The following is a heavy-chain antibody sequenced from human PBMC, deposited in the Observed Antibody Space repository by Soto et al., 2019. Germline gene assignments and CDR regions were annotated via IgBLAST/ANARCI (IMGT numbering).Heavy chain of an antibody. CDR2: ISSSSSYI. J-gene: IGHJ4*02. D-gene: IGHD3-10*01. Sequence: GSLRLSCAASGFTFSSYSMNWVRQAPGKGLEWVSSISSSSSYIYYADSVKGRFTISRDNAKNSLYLQMNSLRAEDTAVYYCASDVWFGELSPIYWGQGTLVTVSS. CDR3: ASDVWFGELSPIY. V-gene: IGHV3-21*01. CDR1: GFTFSSYS.